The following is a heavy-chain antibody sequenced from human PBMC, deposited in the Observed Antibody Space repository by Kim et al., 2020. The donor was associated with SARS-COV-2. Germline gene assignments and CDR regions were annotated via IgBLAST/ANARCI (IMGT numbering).Heavy chain of an antibody. CDR2: ISAYNGNT. V-gene: IGHV1-18*01. CDR1: GYTFTSYG. J-gene: IGHJ4*02. Sequence: ASVKVSCKASGYTFTSYGISWVRQVPGQGLEWMGWISAYNGNTNYAQKLQGRVTMTTDTSTSTAYMELRSLRSDDTAVYYCARGAFLYSSGWYGDYWGQGTLVTVSS. D-gene: IGHD6-19*01. CDR3: ARGAFLYSSGWYGDY.